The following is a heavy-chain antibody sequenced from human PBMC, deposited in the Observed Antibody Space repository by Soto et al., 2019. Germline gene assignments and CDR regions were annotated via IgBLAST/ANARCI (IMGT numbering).Heavy chain of an antibody. CDR2: IYHSGST. Sequence: PSETLSLTCAVSGGSISNGGYSWSWIRQPPGKGLEWIGYIYHSGSTYYNPSLKSRVTISVDRSKNQFSLKLSSVTAADTAVYYCARKGSNWFDPWGQGTLVTVSS. CDR3: ARKGSNWFDP. V-gene: IGHV4-30-2*01. J-gene: IGHJ5*02. CDR1: GGSISNGGYS.